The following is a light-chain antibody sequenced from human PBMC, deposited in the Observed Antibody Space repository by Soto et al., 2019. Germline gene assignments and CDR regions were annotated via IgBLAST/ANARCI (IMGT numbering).Light chain of an antibody. CDR1: SSDVGRYNY. CDR2: EVS. Sequence: QSALTQPASVSGSPGQSITISCTGTSSDVGRYNYVSWYQQQHPGKAPRLMIYEVSNRPSGVSNRFSGSKSGNTASLTISGLQAEDGGDYYCSSYTSSSITPVVFGGGTKLTVL. J-gene: IGLJ2*01. CDR3: SSYTSSSITPVV. V-gene: IGLV2-14*01.